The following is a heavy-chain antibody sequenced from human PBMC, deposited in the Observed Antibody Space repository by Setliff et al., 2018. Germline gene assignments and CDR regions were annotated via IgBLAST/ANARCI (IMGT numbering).Heavy chain of an antibody. V-gene: IGHV3-48*04. J-gene: IGHJ4*03. Sequence: GGSLRLSCAASGFTFSTYGLNWVRQAPGKGLEWISYLNNDGTTIYYADSVRGRFTISRDNAKNTLYLQMNSLRAEDTAVYYCAKDPLYCGGDCYSEGYYFDYWGQGAMVTVSS. D-gene: IGHD2-21*02. CDR3: AKDPLYCGGDCYSEGYYFDY. CDR2: LNNDGTTI. CDR1: GFTFSTYG.